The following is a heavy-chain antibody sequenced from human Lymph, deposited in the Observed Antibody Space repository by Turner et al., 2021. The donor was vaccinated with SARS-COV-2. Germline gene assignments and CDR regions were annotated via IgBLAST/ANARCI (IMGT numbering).Heavy chain of an antibody. Sequence: EVQLVEPGGGLIQPGGSRRLPWAASGTIGRRNYLNWVRQAPGKGLGWFSVIYSGGTTYYADSVKGRFTISRDNSKNTLYLQMNSLRVEDTAVYYCARDLGTYGMDVWGQGTTVTVSS. CDR1: GTIGRRNY. J-gene: IGHJ6*02. CDR3: ARDLGTYGMDV. CDR2: IYSGGTT. V-gene: IGHV3-53*01. D-gene: IGHD6-13*01.